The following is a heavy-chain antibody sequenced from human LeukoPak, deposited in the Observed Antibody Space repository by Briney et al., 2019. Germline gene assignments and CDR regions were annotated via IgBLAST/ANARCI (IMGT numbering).Heavy chain of an antibody. CDR1: GGTFSSYA. Sequence: ASVNVSCKASGGTFSSYAISWVRQAPGQGLEWMGGIIPIFGTANYAQKFQGRVTITADESTSTAYMELSSLRSEDTAVYYCARAVGSYYYGSGSYYRRGLSYWGQGTLVTVSS. CDR3: ARAVGSYYYGSGSYYRRGLSY. V-gene: IGHV1-69*13. D-gene: IGHD3-10*01. CDR2: IIPIFGTA. J-gene: IGHJ4*02.